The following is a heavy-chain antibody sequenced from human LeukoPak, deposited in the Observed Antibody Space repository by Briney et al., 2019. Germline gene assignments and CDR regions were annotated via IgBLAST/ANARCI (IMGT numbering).Heavy chain of an antibody. V-gene: IGHV1-2*02. D-gene: IGHD4-23*01. Sequence: GASVKVSCKTSGYTFTGHYMHWVRQVPGQGLEWMGWISNSGGTNYAQKFQGRVTMTRETSISTAYMELSWLRSDDTALYYCAREGRLSGTYYGGGWFDPWGQGTLVIVSS. CDR3: AREGRLSGTYYGGGWFDP. CDR2: ISNSGGT. CDR1: GYTFTGHY. J-gene: IGHJ5*02.